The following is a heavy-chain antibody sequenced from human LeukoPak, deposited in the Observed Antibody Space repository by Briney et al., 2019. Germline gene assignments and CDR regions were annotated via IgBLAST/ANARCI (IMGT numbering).Heavy chain of an antibody. Sequence: TSETLSLTCAVYGGSFSGYYWSWIRQPPGKGLEWIGEINHSGSTNYNPSLKSRVTISVDTSKNQLSLKLSSVTAADTAVYYCARGTSYYYYGMDVWGKGTTVTVSS. V-gene: IGHV4-34*01. CDR1: GGSFSGYY. J-gene: IGHJ6*04. CDR2: INHSGST. CDR3: ARGTSYYYYGMDV.